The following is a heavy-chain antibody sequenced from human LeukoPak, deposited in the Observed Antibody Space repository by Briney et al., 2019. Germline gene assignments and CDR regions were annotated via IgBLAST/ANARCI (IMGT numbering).Heavy chain of an antibody. CDR2: ISDSGST. CDR3: AKTISGYCSRTSCLNWFDP. V-gene: IGHV3-23*01. J-gene: IGHJ5*02. CDR1: GFTFSSYA. D-gene: IGHD2-2*03. Sequence: PGGSLRLSCAASGFTFSSYAMSWVRQAPGKGLEWVSTISDSGSTYYADSVKGRFTISRDNAKNTVYLQMNSLRAEDTAVYFCAKTISGYCSRTSCLNWFDPWGQGTPVTVSS.